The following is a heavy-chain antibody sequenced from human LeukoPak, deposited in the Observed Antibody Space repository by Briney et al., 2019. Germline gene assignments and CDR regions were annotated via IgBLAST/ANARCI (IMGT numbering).Heavy chain of an antibody. J-gene: IGHJ4*02. CDR2: ISYDGSNK. V-gene: IGHV3-30-3*01. CDR1: GFTFSSYA. CDR3: ARVPKDTAMVKHIDY. Sequence: PGGSLRLSCAASGFTFSSYAMHWVRQAPGKGLEWVAVISYDGSNKYYADSVKGRFTISRDNSKNTLYLQMNSLRAEDTAVYYCARVPKDTAMVKHIDYWGQGTLVTVSS. D-gene: IGHD5-18*01.